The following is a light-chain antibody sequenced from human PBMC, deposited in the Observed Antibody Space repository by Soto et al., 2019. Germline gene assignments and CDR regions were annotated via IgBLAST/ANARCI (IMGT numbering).Light chain of an antibody. V-gene: IGKV3-11*01. CDR1: QSVGTS. CDR3: QQSSNWPPWT. CDR2: DAS. J-gene: IGKJ1*01. Sequence: EIVLTQSPATLSLSPGERATFSCKASQSVGTSLAWFQQKPGQAPRLLIYDASVRATGIPARFSGSGSGTDFTRTISRLQPEDMVLYYCQQSSNWPPWTCGRGNGVEI.